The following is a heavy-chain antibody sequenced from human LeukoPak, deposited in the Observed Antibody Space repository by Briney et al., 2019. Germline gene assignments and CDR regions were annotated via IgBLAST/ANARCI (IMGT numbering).Heavy chain of an antibody. D-gene: IGHD6-13*01. V-gene: IGHV4-39*01. CDR1: GGSISSSSYY. CDR2: IYYSGST. Sequence: PSETLSLTCTVSGGSISSSSYYWGWIRQPPGKGLEWIGSIYYSGSTYYSPSLKSRVTISVDTSKNQFSLKLSSVTAADTAVYYCASPRIAAAGTYYFDYWGQGTLVTVSS. CDR3: ASPRIAAAGTYYFDY. J-gene: IGHJ4*02.